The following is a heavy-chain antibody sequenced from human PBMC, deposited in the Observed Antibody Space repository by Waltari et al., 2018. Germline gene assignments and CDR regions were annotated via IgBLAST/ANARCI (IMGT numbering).Heavy chain of an antibody. V-gene: IGHV4-59*11. CDR1: GGSISSHY. D-gene: IGHD3-10*01. Sequence: QVQLQESGPGLVKPSETLSLTCTVSGGSISSHYWSWIRQPPGKGLEWIGSIYYSGSTYSNPSLKSRVTISVDTSKNQFSLKLSSVTAADTAVYYCASYLWFREGGDAFDIWGQGTMVTVSS. J-gene: IGHJ3*02. CDR3: ASYLWFREGGDAFDI. CDR2: IYYSGST.